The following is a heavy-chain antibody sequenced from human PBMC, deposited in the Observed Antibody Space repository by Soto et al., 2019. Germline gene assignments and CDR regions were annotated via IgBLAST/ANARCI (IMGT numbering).Heavy chain of an antibody. CDR2: IYPGDSDT. V-gene: IGHV5-51*01. Sequence: GESLKISCEGSGYSFTSYWIGWVRQMPGKGLEWMGIIYPGDSDTRYSPSFQGQVTISADKSSSTAYLQWSSLKASDTAMYYCARHSHRLRDPGDGPGNYYYYYGMDVWGQGTTVTVSS. CDR3: ARHSHRLRDPGDGPGNYYYYYGMDV. CDR1: GYSFTSYW. J-gene: IGHJ6*02.